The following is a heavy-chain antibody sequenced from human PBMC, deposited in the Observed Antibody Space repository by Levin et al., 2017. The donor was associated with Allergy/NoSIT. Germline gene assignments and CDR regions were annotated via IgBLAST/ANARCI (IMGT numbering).Heavy chain of an antibody. J-gene: IGHJ6*02. CDR2: VSYDGRHK. CDR3: SKTHGARYGHGSYYFYGMDV. CDR1: GFSFSGYG. D-gene: IGHD3-16*01. V-gene: IGHV3-30*18. Sequence: GGSLRLSCAASGFSFSGYGMHWVRQAPGKGLAWVAAVSYDGRHKYFADAVKGRFTISRDNSKNPLYLQMNSLRAEATAVYYWSKTHGARYGHGSYYFYGMDVWGPGTTVTVSS.